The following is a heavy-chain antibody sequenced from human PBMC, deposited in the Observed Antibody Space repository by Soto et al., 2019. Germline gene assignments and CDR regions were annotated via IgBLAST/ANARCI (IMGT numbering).Heavy chain of an antibody. CDR2: IIPIFGTA. CDR3: ARALTYCGGDCYSFGEYFQH. J-gene: IGHJ1*01. D-gene: IGHD2-21*02. CDR1: GGTFSSYA. V-gene: IGHV1-69*12. Sequence: QVQLVQSGAEVKKPGSSVKVSCKASGGTFSSYAISWVRQAPGQGLEWMGGIIPIFGTANYAQKFQGRVTITADESTSTAYMELSSLRSEDTAVYYCARALTYCGGDCYSFGEYFQHWGQGTLVTVSS.